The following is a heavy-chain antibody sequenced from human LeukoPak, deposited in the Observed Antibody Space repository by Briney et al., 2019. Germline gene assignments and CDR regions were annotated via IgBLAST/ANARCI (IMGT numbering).Heavy chain of an antibody. CDR2: IYYSGST. V-gene: IGHV4-30-4*01. D-gene: IGHD4-17*01. J-gene: IGHJ3*02. CDR3: ARVDYGAHRGAFDI. CDR1: GGSISSGDYY. Sequence: SETLSLTCTVSGGSISSGDYYWSWIRQPPGKGLEWIGYIYYSGSTYYNPSLKSRVAISVDRSKNQFSLKLSSVTAADTAVYYCARVDYGAHRGAFDIWGQGTMVTVSS.